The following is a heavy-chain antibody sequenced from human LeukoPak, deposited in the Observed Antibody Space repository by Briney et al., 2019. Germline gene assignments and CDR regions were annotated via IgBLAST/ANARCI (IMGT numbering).Heavy chain of an antibody. CDR1: GGSFADFY. CDR3: ARYRYKTGELDY. Sequence: SETLSLTCAVFGGSFADFYWAYVRQPPGEGLEWIGEIHPGGTTNYNPPLTSRVTMSVDTSKNQFSLRLTSVTAADTAVYLCARYRYKTGELDYWGQGTLVTVSS. D-gene: IGHD3-16*02. CDR2: IHPGGTT. J-gene: IGHJ4*02. V-gene: IGHV4-34*01.